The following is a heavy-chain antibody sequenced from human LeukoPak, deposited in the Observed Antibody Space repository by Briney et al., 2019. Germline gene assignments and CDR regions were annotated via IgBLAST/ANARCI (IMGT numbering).Heavy chain of an antibody. CDR3: ARGAHYHDSSEGYDY. Sequence: GASVKVSCKASGYTFTGHYMHWVRQAPGQGLEWMGWINPNSGGTNYAQQFQGRVTMTRDTSISTAYMELSRLRSDDTAVYYCARGAHYHDSSEGYDYWGQGTLVTVSS. J-gene: IGHJ4*02. D-gene: IGHD3-22*01. V-gene: IGHV1-2*02. CDR1: GYTFTGHY. CDR2: INPNSGGT.